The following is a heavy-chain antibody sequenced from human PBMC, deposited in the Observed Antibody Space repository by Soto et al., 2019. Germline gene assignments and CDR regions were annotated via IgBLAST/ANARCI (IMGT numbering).Heavy chain of an antibody. Sequence: SETLSLTCTVSGGSISSYYWSWIRQPPGKGLEWIVYIYYSGGTNYNPSLKSRVTISVDTSKNQFSLKLSSVTAADMAVFYCARVSGGGDYVYAFDIWGQGTMVTVSS. CDR1: GGSISSYY. CDR3: ARVSGGGDYVYAFDI. D-gene: IGHD2-21*02. J-gene: IGHJ3*02. CDR2: IYYSGGT. V-gene: IGHV4-59*01.